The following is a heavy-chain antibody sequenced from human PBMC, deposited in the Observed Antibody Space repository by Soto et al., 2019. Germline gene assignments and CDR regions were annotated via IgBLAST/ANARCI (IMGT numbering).Heavy chain of an antibody. Sequence: SETLSLTCTVSGGSISSSSYYWGWIRQPPGKGLEWIGSIYYSGSTYYNPSLKSRVTISVDTSKNQFSLKLSSVTAADTAVYYCARPAAAAGRTAFFHDAFDIWGQGTMVTVSS. D-gene: IGHD6-13*01. CDR2: IYYSGST. V-gene: IGHV4-39*01. CDR1: GGSISSSSYY. J-gene: IGHJ3*02. CDR3: ARPAAAAGRTAFFHDAFDI.